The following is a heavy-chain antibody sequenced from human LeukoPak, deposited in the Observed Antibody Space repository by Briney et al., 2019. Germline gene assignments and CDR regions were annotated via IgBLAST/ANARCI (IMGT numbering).Heavy chain of an antibody. CDR2: IRYDGSNK. J-gene: IGHJ4*02. V-gene: IGHV3-30*02. CDR3: AKDEVAYCGGDCYFDY. Sequence: GGSLRLSCAASGFTFSSYGMHWVRQAPGKGLEWVAFIRYDGSNKYYADSVKGRFTISRDNSKNTLYLQMNSLRAEDTAVYYCAKDEVAYCGGDCYFDYWGQGTLVTVSS. D-gene: IGHD2-21*02. CDR1: GFTFSSYG.